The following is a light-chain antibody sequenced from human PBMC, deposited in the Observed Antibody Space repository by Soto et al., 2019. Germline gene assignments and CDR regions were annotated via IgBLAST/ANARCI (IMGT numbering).Light chain of an antibody. CDR1: QSISSW. Sequence: DIQMTQSPSTLSSSVGDRFAITCRASQSISSWLAWYQQKPGKAPKLLIYDASSLESGVPSRFSGSGSGTEFTPTISSLQPDDFATYYCQQYNSYSPWTFGQGTKVDI. CDR2: DAS. J-gene: IGKJ1*01. V-gene: IGKV1-5*01. CDR3: QQYNSYSPWT.